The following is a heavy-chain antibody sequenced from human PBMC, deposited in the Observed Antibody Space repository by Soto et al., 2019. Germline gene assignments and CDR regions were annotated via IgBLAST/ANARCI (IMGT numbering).Heavy chain of an antibody. Sequence: GGSLRLSCAASGFTFSSYGMHWVRQAPGKGLEWVAVISYDGSNKYYADSVKGRFTISRDNSKNTLYLQMNSLRAEDTAVYYCAKGEPHDYKDILPLGYWGQGTLVTVSS. V-gene: IGHV3-30*18. CDR1: GFTFSSYG. CDR3: AKGEPHDYKDILPLGY. J-gene: IGHJ4*02. CDR2: ISYDGSNK. D-gene: IGHD4-4*01.